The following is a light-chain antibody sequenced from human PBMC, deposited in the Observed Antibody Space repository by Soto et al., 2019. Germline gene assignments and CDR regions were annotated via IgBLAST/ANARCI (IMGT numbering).Light chain of an antibody. J-gene: IGKJ4*01. V-gene: IGKV1-5*01. CDR2: GAS. Sequence: MTQSPSILSVSPGESATLSCRASQSISSWLAWYQQKPGKAPKRLIYGASTLQSGVPSRFSGSGSATEFTLTITSLQPEDFATYYCVQHDTDPLTFGGGTKVDIK. CDR3: VQHDTDPLT. CDR1: QSISSW.